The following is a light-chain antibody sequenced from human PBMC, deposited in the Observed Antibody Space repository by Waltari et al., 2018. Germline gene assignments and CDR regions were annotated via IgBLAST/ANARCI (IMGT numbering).Light chain of an antibody. CDR2: DVH. J-gene: IGLJ3*02. V-gene: IGLV2-14*03. Sequence: QSALTQPASVSGSPGQSITISCTGTSNDVGAYDCVSWYQHHPGKVPQLLIYDVHNRPSGASDRFSGSKSGNTASLTISGLQAGDEADYYCASKTNNAAVLFGGGTKVTVI. CDR3: ASKTNNAAVL. CDR1: SNDVGAYDC.